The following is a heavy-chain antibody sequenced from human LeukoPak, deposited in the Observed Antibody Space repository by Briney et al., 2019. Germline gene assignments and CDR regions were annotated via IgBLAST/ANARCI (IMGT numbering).Heavy chain of an antibody. CDR1: GDSVSSNSVA. CDR3: ARDGPQYYLDY. J-gene: IGHJ4*02. V-gene: IGHV6-1*01. CDR2: TYYRSKWYN. Sequence: SQTLSLTSALSGDSVSSNSVAWNWIRQSPSRGLEWLGRTYYRSKWYNDYAVSVKSRMTLNPDTSKNQVSLQLNSVTPEDTAVYYCARDGPQYYLDYWGQGTLVTVSS.